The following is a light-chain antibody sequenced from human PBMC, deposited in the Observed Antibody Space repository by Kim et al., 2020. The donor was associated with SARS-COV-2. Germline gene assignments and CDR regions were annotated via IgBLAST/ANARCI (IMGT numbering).Light chain of an antibody. CDR2: DND. CDR3: GTWEASLTAGEV. CDR1: NSNIGLTA. Sequence: QGVTVSWLRGNSNIGLTAVSWYQHLPGTALKLVIYDNDKRPSGVPDRFAGSKSGTSATLGITGLQPGDEADYFCGTWEASLTAGEVFGGGPQLTVL. J-gene: IGLJ2*01. V-gene: IGLV1-51*01.